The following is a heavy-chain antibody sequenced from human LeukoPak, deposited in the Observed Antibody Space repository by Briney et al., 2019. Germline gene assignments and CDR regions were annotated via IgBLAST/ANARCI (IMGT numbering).Heavy chain of an antibody. CDR1: GFTFSSYS. Sequence: PGGSLRLSCAASGFTFSSYSMNWVRQAPGKGLEWVSSISSSSSYTYYADSVKGRFTISRDNAKNSLYLQMNSLRAEDTAVYYCARDPSTGAFDIWGQGTMVTVSS. J-gene: IGHJ3*02. CDR3: ARDPSTGAFDI. V-gene: IGHV3-21*01. D-gene: IGHD3-9*01. CDR2: ISSSSSYT.